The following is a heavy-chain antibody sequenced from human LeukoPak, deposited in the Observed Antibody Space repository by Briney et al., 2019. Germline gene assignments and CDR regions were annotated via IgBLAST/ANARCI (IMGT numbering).Heavy chain of an antibody. CDR3: ARGIIGTRSKFDY. D-gene: IGHD1/OR15-1a*01. J-gene: IGHJ4*02. V-gene: IGHV4-59*12. CDR1: GGSISTYY. CDR2: ISYSGST. Sequence: SETLSLTCTVSGGSISTYYWSWIRQPPGKGLEWIGYISYSGSTNYNPSLKSRVTISLDTSKNQFALKLSSVTAADTAVYYCARGIIGTRSKFDYWGQGTLVTVSS.